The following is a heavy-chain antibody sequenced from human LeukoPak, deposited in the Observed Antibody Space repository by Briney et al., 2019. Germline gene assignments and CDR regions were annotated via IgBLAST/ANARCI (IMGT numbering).Heavy chain of an antibody. Sequence: SETLSLTCTVSGGSISSGGYYWSWIRQHPGKGLEWIGYIYYSGSTYYNPSLKSRVTISVDTSKNQFSLKLSSVTAADTAVYYCARVGDVLLWFGESNWFDPWGQGTLVTVSS. CDR2: IYYSGST. CDR3: ARVGDVLLWFGESNWFDP. CDR1: GGSISSGGYY. J-gene: IGHJ5*02. V-gene: IGHV4-31*03. D-gene: IGHD3-10*01.